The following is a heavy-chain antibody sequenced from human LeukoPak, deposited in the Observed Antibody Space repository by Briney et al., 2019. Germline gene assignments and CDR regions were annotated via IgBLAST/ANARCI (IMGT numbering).Heavy chain of an antibody. CDR3: AKDGYTVNEPRSIFDYYYYYMDV. J-gene: IGHJ6*03. D-gene: IGHD5-18*01. CDR2: ITGSGSNT. CDR1: GFTLRIYA. Sequence: PGGSLRLSCAASGFTLRIYAMNWVRQAPGKGLEWVSAITGSGSNTFYTDSVKGRFTISRDNSKNTLYLQMNSLRAEDTAVYYCAKDGYTVNEPRSIFDYYYYYMDVWGKGTTVTVSS. V-gene: IGHV3-23*01.